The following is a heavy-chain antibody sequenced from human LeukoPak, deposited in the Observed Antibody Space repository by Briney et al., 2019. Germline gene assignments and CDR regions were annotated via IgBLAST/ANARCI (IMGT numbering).Heavy chain of an antibody. CDR1: GFTFSSYA. J-gene: IGHJ5*02. V-gene: IGHV4-34*01. CDR2: INHSGST. D-gene: IGHD6-19*01. CDR3: ARAPGYSSGWYSRGLNWFDP. Sequence: KAGGSLRLSCAASGFTFSSYAMSWVRQPPGKGLEWIGEINHSGSTNYNPSLKSRVTISVDTSKNQFSLKLSSATAADTAVYYCARAPGYSSGWYSRGLNWFDPWGQGTLVTVSS.